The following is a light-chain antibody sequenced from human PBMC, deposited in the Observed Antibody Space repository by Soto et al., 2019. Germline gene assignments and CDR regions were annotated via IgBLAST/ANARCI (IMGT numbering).Light chain of an antibody. CDR3: MQGTYWPIT. CDR1: QSPLYSDGNTY. CDR2: RVS. Sequence: EVVMTQSPLSLPVTLGQPASISCRSSQSPLYSDGNTYLNWFQQRPGQSPRRLIYRVSNRDSGVPDRFSGSGSGTDFTLKISRVEAEDVGVYYCMQGTYWPITFGQGTRLEIK. J-gene: IGKJ5*01. V-gene: IGKV2-30*01.